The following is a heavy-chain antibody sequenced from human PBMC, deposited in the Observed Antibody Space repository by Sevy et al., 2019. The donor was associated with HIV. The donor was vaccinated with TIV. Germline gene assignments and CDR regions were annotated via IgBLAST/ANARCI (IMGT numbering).Heavy chain of an antibody. J-gene: IGHJ3*02. Sequence: GGSLRLSCTASGFPFSSYEMNWVRQAPGKGLEWVSYISSSGSSTYYADSVKGRFTISRDNAKNSLYLQMNSLRAEDTAVYYCARGGRHRDVYNRKDAFDIWGQGTMVTVSS. CDR2: ISSSGSST. D-gene: IGHD1-1*01. CDR1: GFPFSSYE. V-gene: IGHV3-48*03. CDR3: ARGGRHRDVYNRKDAFDI.